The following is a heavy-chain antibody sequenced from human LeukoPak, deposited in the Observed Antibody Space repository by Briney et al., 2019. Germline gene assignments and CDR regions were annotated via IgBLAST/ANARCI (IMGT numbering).Heavy chain of an antibody. CDR2: INPGVKT. J-gene: IGHJ6*02. Sequence: SETLSLTCAVYGGSFSGYFWSWIRQPPGKGLEWIGEINPGVKTNYNPSLKSRVTISGDTSKNQFSLKLTSVTAADTALYYCAREGPLLWRMDVWGQGTTVTVSS. D-gene: IGHD3-10*01. V-gene: IGHV4-34*01. CDR1: GGSFSGYF. CDR3: AREGPLLWRMDV.